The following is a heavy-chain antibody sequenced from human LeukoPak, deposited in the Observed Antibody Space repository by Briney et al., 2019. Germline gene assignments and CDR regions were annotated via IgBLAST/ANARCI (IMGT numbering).Heavy chain of an antibody. CDR2: INPNSGGT. CDR1: GCTFTGYY. D-gene: IGHD2-2*01. J-gene: IGHJ6*03. Sequence: ASAKVSCKASGCTFTGYYMHWVRQAPGQGLEWMGWINPNSGGTNYAQKFQGRVTMTRDTSISTAYMELSRLRSDDTAVYYCARGGYQLLSLNYYYYMDVWGKGTTVTVSS. CDR3: ARGGYQLLSLNYYYYMDV. V-gene: IGHV1-2*02.